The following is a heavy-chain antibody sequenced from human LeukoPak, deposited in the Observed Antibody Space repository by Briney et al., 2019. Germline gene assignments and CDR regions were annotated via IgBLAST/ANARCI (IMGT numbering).Heavy chain of an antibody. D-gene: IGHD3-3*01. CDR3: ARGRPPDDFWSGYDYYYYMDV. Sequence: GSVKVSCKASGYTFTGYYMHWVRQAPGQGLEWMGWINPNSGGTNYAQKFQGRVTMTRDTSISTAYMELSSLRSEDTAVYYCARGRPPDDFWSGYDYYYYMDVWGKGTTVTVSS. V-gene: IGHV1-2*02. CDR2: INPNSGGT. J-gene: IGHJ6*03. CDR1: GYTFTGYY.